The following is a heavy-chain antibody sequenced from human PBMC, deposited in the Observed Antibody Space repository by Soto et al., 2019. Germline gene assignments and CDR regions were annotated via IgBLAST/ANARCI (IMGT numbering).Heavy chain of an antibody. J-gene: IGHJ5*02. CDR2: IIPIFGTA. V-gene: IGHV1-69*01. D-gene: IGHD1-7*01. CDR3: ARYGDYNWNYSWFDP. CDR1: GGTFSSYA. Sequence: QVQLVQSGAEVKKPGSSVKVSCKASGGTFSSYAISWVRQAPGQGLEWMGGIIPIFGTANYAQKLQGRVTITADESTSTAYMELSSLRSEDTAVYYCARYGDYNWNYSWFDPWGQGTLVTVSS.